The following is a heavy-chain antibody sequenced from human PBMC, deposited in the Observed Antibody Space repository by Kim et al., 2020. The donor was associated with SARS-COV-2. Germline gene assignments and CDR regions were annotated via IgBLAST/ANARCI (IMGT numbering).Heavy chain of an antibody. Sequence: SETLSLTCAVYGGSFSGYYWSWIRQPPGKGLEWIGEINHSGSTNYNPSLKSRVTISVDTSKNQFSLKLSSVTAADTAVYYCASSAVVVSYSSSWYVGFDPWGQGTLVTVSS. CDR2: INHSGST. J-gene: IGHJ5*02. CDR3: ASSAVVVSYSSSWYVGFDP. D-gene: IGHD6-13*01. CDR1: GGSFSGYY. V-gene: IGHV4-34*01.